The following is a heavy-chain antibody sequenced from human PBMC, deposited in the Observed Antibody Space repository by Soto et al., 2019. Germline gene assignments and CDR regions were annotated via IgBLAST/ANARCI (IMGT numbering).Heavy chain of an antibody. D-gene: IGHD6-13*01. CDR1: GFTFSNYA. CDR3: VKGHSSSWYAGTLY. V-gene: IGHV3-23*01. Sequence: GGPLRLYCAASGFTFSNYAMSWVRQAPGKGLEWVSAISGSGGSTYYADSVKGRNTISRDNPKNTQNLQMNSPRAEDSAVYYCVKGHSSSWYAGTLYWGPGILVTVSS. CDR2: ISGSGGST. J-gene: IGHJ4*02.